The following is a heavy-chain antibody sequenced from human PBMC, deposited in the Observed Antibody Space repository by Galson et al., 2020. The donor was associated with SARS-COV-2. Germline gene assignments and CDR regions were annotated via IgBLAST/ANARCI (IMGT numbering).Heavy chain of an antibody. CDR3: ARGDVDTAMADYYYYYMDV. CDR2: IYYSGST. D-gene: IGHD5-18*01. Sequence: SETLSLTCTVSGGSISSYYWSWIRQPPGKGLEWIGYIYYSGSTNYNPSLKSRVTISVDTSKNQFSLKLSSVTAADTAVYYCARGDVDTAMADYYYYYMDVWGKGTTVTVSS. CDR1: GGSISSYY. J-gene: IGHJ6*03. V-gene: IGHV4-59*01.